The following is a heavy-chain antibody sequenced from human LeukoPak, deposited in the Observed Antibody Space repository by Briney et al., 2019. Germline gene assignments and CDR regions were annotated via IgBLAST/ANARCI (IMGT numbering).Heavy chain of an antibody. CDR2: IYYSGST. D-gene: IGHD2-15*01. Sequence: SETLSLTCTVSGGSISSGGYYWSWIRQHRGKGLEWIGYIYYSGSTYYNPSLKSRVTISVDTSKNQFSLKLSSVTAADTAVYYCARDLLTTLDYWGQGTLVTVSS. V-gene: IGHV4-31*03. CDR1: GGSISSGGYY. J-gene: IGHJ4*02. CDR3: ARDLLTTLDY.